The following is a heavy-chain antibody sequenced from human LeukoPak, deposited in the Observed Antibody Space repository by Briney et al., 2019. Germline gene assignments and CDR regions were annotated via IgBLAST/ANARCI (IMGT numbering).Heavy chain of an antibody. CDR2: FDPEDGET. D-gene: IGHD3-10*01. V-gene: IGHV1-24*01. J-gene: IGHJ4*02. Sequence: ASVKVSCKVSGYTLTELSMHWVRQAPGKGLEWMGGFDPEDGETIYAQKFQGRVTMTEDTSTDTAYMELSSLRSEDTAVYYCAAITMVRGVIIGGLDYWAREPWSPSPQ. CDR3: AAITMVRGVIIGGLDY. CDR1: GYTLTELS.